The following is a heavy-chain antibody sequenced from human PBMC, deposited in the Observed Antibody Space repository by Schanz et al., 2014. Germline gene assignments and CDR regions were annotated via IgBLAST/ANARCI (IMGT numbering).Heavy chain of an antibody. V-gene: IGHV3-30*04. CDR3: VKDLGGSSSSWYSHFDH. CDR2: ISYDGSHK. D-gene: IGHD6-13*01. CDR1: GFTFSNFA. J-gene: IGHJ4*02. Sequence: QVQLVESGGGVVQPGRSLRLSCAASGFTFSNFAIHWVRQAPGKGLEWVAVISYDGSHKDYADSVKGRFTISRDNSKTTLYLQMNSLRAEDTAVYHCVKDLGGSSSSWYSHFDHWGLGTLVTVSS.